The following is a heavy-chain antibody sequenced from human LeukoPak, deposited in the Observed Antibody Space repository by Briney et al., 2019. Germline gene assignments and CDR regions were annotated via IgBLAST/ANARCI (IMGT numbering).Heavy chain of an antibody. V-gene: IGHV3-64D*06. CDR2: ISMNVQTT. J-gene: IGHJ4*02. CDR3: VREGLERRTNFDY. D-gene: IGHD1-1*01. Sequence: PGGSLRLSCSASGFTFTSHVMHWVRQAPGKGLQYVSGISMNVQTTYYAGSVKGRFTISRDSSKNTVYLQMNSLTAEDKAVYYCVREGLERRTNFDYWSQGTLVSVSS. CDR1: GFTFTSHV.